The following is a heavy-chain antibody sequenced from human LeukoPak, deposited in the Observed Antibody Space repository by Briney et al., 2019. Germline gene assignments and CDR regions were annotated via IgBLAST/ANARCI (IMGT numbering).Heavy chain of an antibody. V-gene: IGHV4-59*01. CDR3: ARDDGSSTFDF. Sequence: PSETLSLTCSGSGGSIGHFYWSWIRQPPGRGREWIGNVYHSGDTKYSPSLQSRVTILVDTSPNQISPDLRSVTAADTALYYCARDDGSSTFDFWGLGPLVTVSS. CDR2: VYHSGDT. J-gene: IGHJ4*02. D-gene: IGHD5-24*01. CDR1: GGSIGHFY.